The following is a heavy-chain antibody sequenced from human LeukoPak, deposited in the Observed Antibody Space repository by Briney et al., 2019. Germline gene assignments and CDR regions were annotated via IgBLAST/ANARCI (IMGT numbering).Heavy chain of an antibody. J-gene: IGHJ5*02. CDR2: IYYSETT. D-gene: IGHD3-10*01. CDR3: ARQRYYGSGSYSLNWFDP. Sequence: PSETLSLTCTVSGGSISSSSYYWGWIRQPPGKGLEWIGSIYYSETTYYNPSLKSRVTISVDTSKNQFSLRLSSVTAADTAVYYCARQRYYGSGSYSLNWFDPWGQGTQVTVSS. V-gene: IGHV4-39*01. CDR1: GGSISSSSYY.